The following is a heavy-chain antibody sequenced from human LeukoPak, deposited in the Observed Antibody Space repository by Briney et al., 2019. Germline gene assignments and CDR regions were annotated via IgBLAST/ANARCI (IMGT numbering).Heavy chain of an antibody. V-gene: IGHV3-48*03. Sequence: GGSLRLSCAASGFDLNTYEMNWVRQAPGKGLEWIADITISGHTKNYADSVKGRFTISRDNAGTSLYLQMNSLRVEDTGVYYLARGVPHADLWGRETWVSVSS. CDR2: ITISGHTK. J-gene: IGHJ5*02. CDR1: GFDLNTYE. CDR3: ARGVPHADL.